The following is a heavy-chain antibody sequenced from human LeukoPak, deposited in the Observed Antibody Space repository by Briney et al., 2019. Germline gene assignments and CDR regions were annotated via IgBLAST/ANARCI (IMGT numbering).Heavy chain of an antibody. CDR3: ARVGAVAKSGGIDY. CDR1: GYSISSGNY. Sequence: SDTLSLTCTVSGYSISSGNYWGWIRQPPGKGLEWIGSIYHSGSTYYNPSLKSRVTISVDTSKNPFSLKLTSVTAADTAVYYCARVGAVAKSGGIDYWGQGTLVTVSS. J-gene: IGHJ4*02. CDR2: IYHSGST. V-gene: IGHV4-38-2*02. D-gene: IGHD6-19*01.